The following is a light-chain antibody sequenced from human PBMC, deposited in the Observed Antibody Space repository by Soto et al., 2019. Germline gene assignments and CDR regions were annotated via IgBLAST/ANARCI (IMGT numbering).Light chain of an antibody. J-gene: IGKJ1*01. Sequence: EIVMTQSPATLSVSPGERATLSCRASQSVSSDLAWYEQKPGQAPRLLIYGASTRATGIPARFSGSGSGTEFTLTISGLQSEDFAVYYCQQYGGSPRTFGQGTKVDIK. V-gene: IGKV3-15*01. CDR3: QQYGGSPRT. CDR1: QSVSSD. CDR2: GAS.